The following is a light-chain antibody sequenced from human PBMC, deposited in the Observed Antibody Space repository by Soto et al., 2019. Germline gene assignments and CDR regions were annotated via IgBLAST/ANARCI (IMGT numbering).Light chain of an antibody. Sequence: EIVLTQSPATLSLSPGERATLSCRASQSVSSYLAWYQQEPSQAPRLLIYDASNRATGIPARFSGSGSGTDFTLTISSLEPEDFAVYYCQQRSNWPSITFGQGTRLETK. CDR1: QSVSSY. V-gene: IGKV3-11*01. J-gene: IGKJ5*01. CDR2: DAS. CDR3: QQRSNWPSIT.